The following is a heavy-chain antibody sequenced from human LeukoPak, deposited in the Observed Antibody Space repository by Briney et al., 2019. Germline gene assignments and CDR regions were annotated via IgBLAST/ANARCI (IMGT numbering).Heavy chain of an antibody. Sequence: PGGSLRLSCAASGFTFSTYSMNWVRRAPGKGLEWVSYITSSSSTMFYADSVKGRLTISRDNAENTLYLQMNSLKAEDTAVYYCARDHRYWGQGTLVTVSS. CDR1: GFTFSTYS. CDR3: ARDHRY. J-gene: IGHJ4*02. CDR2: ITSSSSTM. V-gene: IGHV3-48*01.